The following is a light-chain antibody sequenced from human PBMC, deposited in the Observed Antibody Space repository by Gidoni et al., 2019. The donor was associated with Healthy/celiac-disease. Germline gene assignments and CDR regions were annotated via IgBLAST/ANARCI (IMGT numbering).Light chain of an antibody. CDR3: QSYDSSLV. Sequence: QSVLTQPPSVSGAPGQRVTISCTGSSSNIGAGYDVHWYPQLPGTAPRLLIYGNNNPPSGVPDRFSGSTSGTSASLAITGLQSEDEADYYCQSYDSSLVFGGGTKLTVL. CDR2: GNN. V-gene: IGLV1-40*01. J-gene: IGLJ2*01. CDR1: SSNIGAGYD.